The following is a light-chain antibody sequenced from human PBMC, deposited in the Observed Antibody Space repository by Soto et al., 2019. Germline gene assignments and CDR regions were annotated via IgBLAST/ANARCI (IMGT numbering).Light chain of an antibody. J-gene: IGKJ5*01. CDR3: QQSYSTPPIT. Sequence: DIQMTQSPSSLSASVGDRVTIPCRASQSISNYLNWYQQKPGKAPKLLIYAASSLQSGVPSRFSGSGSGTDFTLTISSLQPEDFATYYCQQSYSTPPITFGQGTRLEIK. CDR1: QSISNY. V-gene: IGKV1-39*01. CDR2: AAS.